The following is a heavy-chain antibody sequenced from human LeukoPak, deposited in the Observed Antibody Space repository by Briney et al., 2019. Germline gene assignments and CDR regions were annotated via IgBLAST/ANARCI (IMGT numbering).Heavy chain of an antibody. J-gene: IGHJ4*02. V-gene: IGHV3-74*03. D-gene: IGHD6-13*01. Sequence: GSLRLSCAASGFTFSTYWMHWVRQAPGKGLVWVSRINTDGTNTKYADSVKGRFTISRDNSQNTVYLQMNSLRAEDTAVYYCARDMGASNWYYVDYWGQGTLVTVSS. CDR3: ARDMGASNWYYVDY. CDR1: GFTFSTYW. CDR2: INTDGTNT.